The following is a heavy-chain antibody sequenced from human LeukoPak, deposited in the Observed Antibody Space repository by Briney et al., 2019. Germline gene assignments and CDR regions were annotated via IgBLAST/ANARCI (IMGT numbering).Heavy chain of an antibody. CDR2: IIPILGIA. CDR1: GGTFSSYT. D-gene: IGHD3-22*01. J-gene: IGHJ5*02. Sequence: ASVKVSCKASGGTFSSYTISWVRQAPGQGLEWMGRIIPILGIANYAQKFQGRVTITTDESTSTAYMELSSLRSEDTAVYYCARGDLGHYYDSSGYYSWFDPWGQGTLVTVSS. CDR3: ARGDLGHYYDSSGYYSWFDP. V-gene: IGHV1-69*16.